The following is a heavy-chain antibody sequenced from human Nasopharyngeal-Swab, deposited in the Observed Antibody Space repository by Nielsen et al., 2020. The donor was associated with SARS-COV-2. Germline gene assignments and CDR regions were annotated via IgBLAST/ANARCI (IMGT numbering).Heavy chain of an antibody. CDR3: ASRGGAAAGGQAFDI. CDR1: GFTFDDYA. D-gene: IGHD6-13*01. V-gene: IGHV3-9*01. Sequence: LKISCAASGFTFDDYAMHWVRQAPGKGLEWVSGISWNSGSIGYADSVKGRFTISRDNAKNSLYLQMNSLRAEDTALYYCASRGGAAAGGQAFDIWGQGTMVTVSS. J-gene: IGHJ3*02. CDR2: ISWNSGSI.